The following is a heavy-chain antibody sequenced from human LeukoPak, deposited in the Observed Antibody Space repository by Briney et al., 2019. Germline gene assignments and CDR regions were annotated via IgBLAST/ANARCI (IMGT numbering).Heavy chain of an antibody. CDR1: GYTFTGYY. J-gene: IGHJ4*02. V-gene: IGHV1-2*02. D-gene: IGHD1-26*01. CDR3: ARRMELLHFDS. Sequence: GASVEVSCKASGYTFTGYYIHWVRQAPGQGLEWVGWINPNSGGTNYAQKFQGRVTMTRDTSISTVYMEVSRLRSDDTAVYYCARRMELLHFDSWGQGTLVTVSS. CDR2: INPNSGGT.